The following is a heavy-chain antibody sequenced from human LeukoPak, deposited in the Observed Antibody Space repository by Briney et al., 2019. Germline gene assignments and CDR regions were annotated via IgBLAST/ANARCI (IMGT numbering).Heavy chain of an antibody. CDR3: ATQPHYSSSWYLGASYYYYYYTDV. V-gene: IGHV1-69*05. J-gene: IGHJ6*03. Sequence: ASVKVSCKASGYTFTSYGISWVRQAPGQGLEWMGGIIPIFGTANYAQKFQGRVTITTDESTSTAYMELSSLRSEDTAVYYCATQPHYSSSWYLGASYYYYYYTDVWGKGTTVTVSS. CDR1: GYTFTSYG. CDR2: IIPIFGTA. D-gene: IGHD6-13*01.